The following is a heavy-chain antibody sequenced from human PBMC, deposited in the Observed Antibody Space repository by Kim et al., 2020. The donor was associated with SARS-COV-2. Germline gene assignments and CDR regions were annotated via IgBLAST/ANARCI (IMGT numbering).Heavy chain of an antibody. J-gene: IGHJ6*02. CDR1: GYVFAGYA. CDR3: AKVGREVRGIRPLSYFTVGLDV. V-gene: IGHV1-2*06. D-gene: IGHD3-10*01. CDR2: INPKNGDT. Sequence: ASVKVSCRASGYVFAGYAIVWVRQAPGQGLELLGHINPKNGDTDLPQKFRGRVIMTSDTSISTVNMYLSSLTSDDTAVYYCAKVGREVRGIRPLSYFTVGLDVWGQGTTVIVS.